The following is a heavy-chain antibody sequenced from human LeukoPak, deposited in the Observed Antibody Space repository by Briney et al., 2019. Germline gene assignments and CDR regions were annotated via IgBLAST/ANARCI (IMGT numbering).Heavy chain of an antibody. V-gene: IGHV4-59*01. Sequence: SETLSLTCTVSGGSISSYYWSWIRQPPGKGLEWIGYIYYSVSTNYNPSLKSRVTISVDTSKNQFSLKLSSVTAADTAVYYCARGEGYYGSGAIHAFDIWGQGTMVTVSS. CDR2: IYYSVST. J-gene: IGHJ3*02. D-gene: IGHD3-10*01. CDR1: GGSISSYY. CDR3: ARGEGYYGSGAIHAFDI.